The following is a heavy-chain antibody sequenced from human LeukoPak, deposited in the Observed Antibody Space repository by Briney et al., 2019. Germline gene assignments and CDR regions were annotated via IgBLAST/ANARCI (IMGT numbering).Heavy chain of an antibody. CDR3: ARDRGWEHENFDY. CDR2: IYYSGSGST. J-gene: IGHJ4*02. Sequence: PSETLSLTCTVSGGSISSYYWSWIRQPPGKGLEWNGYIYYSGSGSTNYNPSLKSRVSISVDTSKNHFSLKLSSVTAADTAVYYCARDRGWEHENFDYWGQGTLVTVSS. CDR1: GGSISSYY. V-gene: IGHV4-59*12. D-gene: IGHD1-26*01.